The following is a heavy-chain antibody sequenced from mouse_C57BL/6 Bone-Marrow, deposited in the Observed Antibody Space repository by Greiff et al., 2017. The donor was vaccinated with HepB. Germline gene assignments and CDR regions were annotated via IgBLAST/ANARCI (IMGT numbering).Heavy chain of an antibody. V-gene: IGHV1-69*01. CDR2: IDPSDSYT. CDR3: ARNEYGGYYQAWFAY. CDR1: GYTFTSYW. D-gene: IGHD2-3*01. J-gene: IGHJ3*01. Sequence: QVQLQQPGAELVMPGASVKLSCKASGYTFTSYWMHWMKQRPGQGLEWIGEIDPSDSYTNYNQKFKGKSTLTVDKSSSTAYMQLSSLTSEDSAVYYCARNEYGGYYQAWFAYWGQGTLVTVSA.